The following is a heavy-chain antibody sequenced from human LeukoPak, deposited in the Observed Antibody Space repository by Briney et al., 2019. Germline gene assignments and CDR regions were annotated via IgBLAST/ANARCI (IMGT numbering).Heavy chain of an antibody. J-gene: IGHJ4*02. CDR3: ARGGSSSWYFDY. V-gene: IGHV4-59*01. CDR2: IYYSGST. Sequence: SETLSLTCTVSGGSISSYYWSWIRQPPGKGLEWIGYIYYSGSTNYNPSLKSRVTISVDMSKNQFSLNLTSVTAADTAVYYCARGGSSSWYFDYWGQGTLVTVSS. CDR1: GGSISSYY. D-gene: IGHD6-13*01.